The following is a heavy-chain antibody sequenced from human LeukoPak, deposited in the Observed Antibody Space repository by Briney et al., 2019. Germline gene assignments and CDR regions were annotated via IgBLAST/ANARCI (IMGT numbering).Heavy chain of an antibody. Sequence: SVTLSLTCTVSGGALSSYHWSWIRQSPGRGLEWLGHISYRGNTDYNPALKSRVTISVDMFYNQFSLKLSSVTAADTAVYYCAGTYYFDSSGHYFGGNGFDIWGQGTMVTVSS. CDR1: GGALSSYH. J-gene: IGHJ3*02. V-gene: IGHV4-59*12. CDR3: AGTYYFDSSGHYFGGNGFDI. D-gene: IGHD3-22*01. CDR2: ISYRGNT.